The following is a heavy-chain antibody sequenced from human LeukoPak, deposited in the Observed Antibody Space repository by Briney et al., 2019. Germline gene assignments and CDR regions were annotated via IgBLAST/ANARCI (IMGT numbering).Heavy chain of an antibody. CDR3: AREGYDSSGYYLDDAFDI. D-gene: IGHD3-22*01. CDR1: GFTFSSYA. CDR2: ISYDGSNK. Sequence: GGSLRLSCAASGFTFSSYAMHWVRQAPGKALEWVAVISYDGSNKYYADSVKGRFTISRDNSKNTLYLQMNSLRAEDTAVYYCAREGYDSSGYYLDDAFDIWGQGTMVTVSS. J-gene: IGHJ3*02. V-gene: IGHV3-30-3*01.